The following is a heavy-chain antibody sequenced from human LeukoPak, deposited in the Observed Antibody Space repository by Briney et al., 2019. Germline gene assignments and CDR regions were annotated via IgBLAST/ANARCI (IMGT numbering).Heavy chain of an antibody. D-gene: IGHD4-23*01. V-gene: IGHV4-59*01. CDR2: IYYSGST. CDR3: ARVLRTTVVTGVFDY. CDR1: GGSISSYY. J-gene: IGHJ4*02. Sequence: PSETLSLTCTVSGGSISSYYWSWIRQPLGKGLEWIGYIYYSGSTNYNPSLKSRGTISVDTSKNQFSLKLSSVTAADTAVYYCARVLRTTVVTGVFDYWGQGTLVTVSS.